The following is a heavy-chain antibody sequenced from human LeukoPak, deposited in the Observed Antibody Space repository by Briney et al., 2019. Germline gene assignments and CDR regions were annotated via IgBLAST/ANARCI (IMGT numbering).Heavy chain of an antibody. J-gene: IGHJ5*02. CDR3: ARIIVLMVYATLGWVDP. Sequence: SETLSLTCTVSGYSISSGYYWGWIRQPPGKGLEWIGSIYHSGSTYYNPSLKSRVTISVDTSKNQFSLKLSSVTAADTAVYYCARIIVLMVYATLGWVDPWGQGTLVTVSS. D-gene: IGHD2-8*01. V-gene: IGHV4-38-2*02. CDR1: GYSISSGYY. CDR2: IYHSGST.